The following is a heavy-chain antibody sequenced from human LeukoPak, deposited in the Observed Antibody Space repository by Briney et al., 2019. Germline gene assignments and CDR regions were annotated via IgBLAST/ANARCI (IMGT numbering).Heavy chain of an antibody. J-gene: IGHJ6*03. D-gene: IGHD6-13*01. V-gene: IGHV4-39*07. CDR2: IYYSGST. Sequence: SETLSLTCTVSGGSISSSSYYWGWIRQPPGKGLEWIGSIYYSGSTYYNPSLKSRVTISVDTSKNQFSLKLSSVTAADTAVYYCARGRIAAAGTGFYYYYYMDVWGRGTTVTISS. CDR3: ARGRIAAAGTGFYYYYYMDV. CDR1: GGSISSSSYY.